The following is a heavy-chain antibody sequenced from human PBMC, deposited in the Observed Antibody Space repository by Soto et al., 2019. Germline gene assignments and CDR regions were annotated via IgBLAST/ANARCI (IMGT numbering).Heavy chain of an antibody. CDR2: TSYRPKWYN. V-gene: IGHV6-1*01. CDR3: VRDEGWHVAVAGTSNYYGMDV. J-gene: IGHJ6*02. CDR1: GDSVSSNSAA. Sequence: PSQTLSLTCAISGDSVSSNSAAWNWIRQSPSRGLEWLGRTSYRPKWYNDYEVSVKSRITINPHTSKNHFSPQLNPFSPEGTAVYSFVRDEGWHVAVAGTSNYYGMDVWGQGTTVT. D-gene: IGHD6-19*01.